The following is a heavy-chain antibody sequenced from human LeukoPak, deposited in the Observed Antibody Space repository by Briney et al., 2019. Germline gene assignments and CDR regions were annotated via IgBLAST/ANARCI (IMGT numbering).Heavy chain of an antibody. CDR2: FFSSGTSSYTT. D-gene: IGHD3-10*01. Sequence: SETLSLTCTVSGGSFTSFYWSWVRQPAGKGLEWIGHFFSSGTSSYTTKYKPSFDSRATISVAKSKNQFSLKLTSVTAADTAVYYCARYSGIYGHDNWGQGTLVTVSS. CDR3: ARYSGIYGHDN. J-gene: IGHJ4*02. V-gene: IGHV4-4*07. CDR1: GGSFTSFY.